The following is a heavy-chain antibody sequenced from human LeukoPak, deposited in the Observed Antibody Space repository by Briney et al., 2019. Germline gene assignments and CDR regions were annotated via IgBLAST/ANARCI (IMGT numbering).Heavy chain of an antibody. V-gene: IGHV3-21*01. CDR3: AREGIDYDHTPSAHNDY. J-gene: IGHJ4*02. CDR2: ISSSSSYI. CDR1: GFTFSSYS. D-gene: IGHD3-3*01. Sequence: GGSLRLSCADSGFTFSSYSMNWVRQAPGKGLEWVSSISSSSSYIYYADSVKGRFTISRDNAKNSLYLQMNSLRAEDTAVYYCAREGIDYDHTPSAHNDYWGQGTLVTVSS.